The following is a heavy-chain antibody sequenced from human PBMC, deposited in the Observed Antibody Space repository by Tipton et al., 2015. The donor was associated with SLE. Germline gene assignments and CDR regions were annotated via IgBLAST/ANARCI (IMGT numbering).Heavy chain of an antibody. D-gene: IGHD4-11*01. J-gene: IGHJ2*01. Sequence: TLSLTCTVSGGSIRSGGYYWNWIRQRPGEGLEWIGYIYYSGSTYYNPSLKSRVTMSVDTSKNHFSLKLISVTAADTAVYYCAREFLNPVTTVHYYFDLWGRGTLVTVSS. CDR2: IYYSGST. CDR3: AREFLNPVTTVHYYFDL. V-gene: IGHV4-31*03. CDR1: GGSIRSGGYY.